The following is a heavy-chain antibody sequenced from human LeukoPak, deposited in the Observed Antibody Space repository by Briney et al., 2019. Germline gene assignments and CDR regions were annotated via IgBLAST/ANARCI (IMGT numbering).Heavy chain of an antibody. V-gene: IGHV4-34*01. J-gene: IGHJ4*02. CDR1: GGSFSGYY. D-gene: IGHD6-13*01. Sequence: SETLSLTCAVYGGSFSGYYWSWIRQPPGKRLEWIGEINHSGSTNYNPSLKSRVTISVDTSKNQFSLKLRSVTAADTAVYYCARVYPGYSSSWYEGFFDYWGQGTLVTVSS. CDR2: INHSGST. CDR3: ARVYPGYSSSWYEGFFDY.